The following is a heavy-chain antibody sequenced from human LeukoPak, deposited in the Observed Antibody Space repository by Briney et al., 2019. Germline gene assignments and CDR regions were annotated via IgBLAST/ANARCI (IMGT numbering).Heavy chain of an antibody. V-gene: IGHV3-33*01. J-gene: IGHJ4*02. Sequence: GGSLRLSCAASGFTFSSYGMHWVRQAPGKGLEWVAVIWYDGSNKYYADSVKGRFTISRDISKNTVYLQMNSLRAEDTAVYYCARGYGSGSFYNPFDYWGQGTLVTVSS. D-gene: IGHD3-10*01. CDR1: GFTFSSYG. CDR3: ARGYGSGSFYNPFDY. CDR2: IWYDGSNK.